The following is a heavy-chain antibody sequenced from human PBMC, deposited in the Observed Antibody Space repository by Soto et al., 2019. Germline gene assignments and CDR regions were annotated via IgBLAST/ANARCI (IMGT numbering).Heavy chain of an antibody. D-gene: IGHD2-15*01. CDR1: GDSITRGAYY. Sequence: PSETLSLTCTVSGDSITRGAYYWTWIRQHPGKGLEWIGYISNTGRTYCNPSLKSRLSISLDTSENQFSLKLSSVTAADTAVYYCARESRYCSGGSCYFLPGIDYWGQGTLVTVS. CDR3: ARESRYCSGGSCYFLPGIDY. CDR2: ISNTGRT. V-gene: IGHV4-31*03. J-gene: IGHJ4*02.